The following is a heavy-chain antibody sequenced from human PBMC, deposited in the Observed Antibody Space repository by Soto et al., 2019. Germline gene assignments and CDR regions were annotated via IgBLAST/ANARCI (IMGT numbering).Heavy chain of an antibody. CDR1: GGSISSGGYY. CDR3: ARDIVSSGYSYGYYFDY. J-gene: IGHJ4*02. Sequence: SETLSLTCTVSGGSISSGGYYWSWIRQHPGKGLEWIGYIYYSGSTYYNPSLKSRVTISVDTSKNQFSLKLSSVTAADTAVYYCARDIVSSGYSYGYYFDYWGQGTLVTVSS. V-gene: IGHV4-31*03. D-gene: IGHD5-18*01. CDR2: IYYSGST.